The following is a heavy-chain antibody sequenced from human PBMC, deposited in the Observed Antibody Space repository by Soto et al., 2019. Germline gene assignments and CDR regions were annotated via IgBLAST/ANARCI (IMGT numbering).Heavy chain of an antibody. CDR3: ARDSISYGPGVNDY. J-gene: IGHJ4*02. CDR2: IYSGGET. Sequence: DVQLVESGGGVIQPGGSLRLSCAASGFSVSGSYLSWVRQAPGKGLEWVAIIYSGGETYYADSLKGRFTISRDSSKNMLYLQMNSLTAEDTAVYYCARDSISYGPGVNDYWGQGTLVTVSS. V-gene: IGHV3-53*01. D-gene: IGHD5-18*01. CDR1: GFSVSGSY.